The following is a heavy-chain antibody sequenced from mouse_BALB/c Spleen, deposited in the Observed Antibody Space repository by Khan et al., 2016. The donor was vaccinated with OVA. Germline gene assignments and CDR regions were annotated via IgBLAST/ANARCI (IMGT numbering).Heavy chain of an antibody. J-gene: IGHJ2*01. CDR1: GYSITSGYA. V-gene: IGHV3-2*02. D-gene: IGHD1-1*01. Sequence: EVQLVESGPGLVKPSQSLSLTCTVTGYSITSGYAWNWIRQFPGNKLEWMGYISYSGGTSYNPSLKSRISITRDTSKNQFFLQLNSVTTEDTATYYCARGNYYGYYFDYWGQGTPLTGSS. CDR3: ARGNYYGYYFDY. CDR2: ISYSGGT.